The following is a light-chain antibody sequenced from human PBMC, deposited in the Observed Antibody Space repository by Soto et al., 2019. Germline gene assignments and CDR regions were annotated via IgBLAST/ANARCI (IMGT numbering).Light chain of an antibody. CDR1: QGISTY. CDR2: AAS. J-gene: IGKJ2*01. Sequence: DIQLTQSPSLLSASVGDRVTITCRASQGISTYLAWYQQTSGKAPKLLITAASTLQRGVPSRFSGSGSGTQFTLTISSLQPDDFATYYCQQYSIYWNTFGQGTKVDIK. V-gene: IGKV1-9*01. CDR3: QQYSIYWNT.